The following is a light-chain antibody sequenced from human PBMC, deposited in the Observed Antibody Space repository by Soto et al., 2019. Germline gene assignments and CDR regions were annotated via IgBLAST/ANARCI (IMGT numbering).Light chain of an antibody. CDR2: DAS. V-gene: IGKV1-39*01. CDR1: QTISTY. Sequence: DIQMTQSPSSLSASVGDRVTITCRSSQTISTYLQWFHQKPGKAPNFLIYDASSLQTGVPSRFSGSGSGTDFTLTISSLQPEDFGTYYCQQTYSNFVSFGGGTRVEMK. CDR3: QQTYSNFVS. J-gene: IGKJ4*01.